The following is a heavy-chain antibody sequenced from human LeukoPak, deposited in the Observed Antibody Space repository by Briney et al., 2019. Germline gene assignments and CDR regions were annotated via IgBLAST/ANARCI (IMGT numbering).Heavy chain of an antibody. V-gene: IGHV4-59*08. J-gene: IGHJ4*02. CDR2: VFYSLSP. CDR1: GPSISPYR. CDR3: ARHRPDLHGDFDF. Sequence: SETLSLTCTVSGPSISPYRWSWIRQPPGKGLEWIGYVFYSLSPTYNPSLKSRLTISIDRFTNRFSLRLSSVTAADTAVYYCARHRPDLHGDFDFWGQRLLVAVSS. D-gene: IGHD3-10*01.